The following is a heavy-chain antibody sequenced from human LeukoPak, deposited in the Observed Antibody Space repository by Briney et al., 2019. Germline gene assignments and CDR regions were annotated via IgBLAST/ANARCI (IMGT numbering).Heavy chain of an antibody. CDR1: GFTFSSYW. Sequence: GGSLRLSCAASGFTFSSYWMSWVRQAPGKGLEWVANIKQDGTEKYYGDSVKGRFTISRDTAKNSLYLQMNSLRAEDTAVYYCARMGYCSSTSCYDFYSSGEGKLGTASS. V-gene: IGHV3-7*01. J-gene: IGHJ4*02. CDR3: ARMGYCSSTSCYDFYS. D-gene: IGHD2-2*01. CDR2: IKQDGTEK.